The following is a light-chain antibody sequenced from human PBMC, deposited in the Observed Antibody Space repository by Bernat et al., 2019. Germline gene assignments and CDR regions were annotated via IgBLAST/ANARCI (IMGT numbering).Light chain of an antibody. J-gene: IGKJ5*01. V-gene: IGKV1-39*01. CDR1: QSISTY. CDR2: GAS. CDR3: QQTYSTPFT. Sequence: DIQMTQSPSSLSASVGDRVTITCRASQSISTYFNWYHHKPGKAPNLLIYGASSLRSGVPSRFSGSGSGTAFTLTISSLQAEDFGTYYCQQTYSTPFTFGQGTRLEIK.